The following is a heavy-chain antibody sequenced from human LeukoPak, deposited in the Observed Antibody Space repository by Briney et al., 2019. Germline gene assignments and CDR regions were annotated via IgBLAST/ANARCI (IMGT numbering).Heavy chain of an antibody. J-gene: IGHJ5*02. V-gene: IGHV4-59*01. CDR2: IYYSGST. D-gene: IGHD3-3*01. CDR1: GGSIGSYY. Sequence: SETLSLTCTVSGGSIGSYYWSWIRQPPGKGLEWIGYIYYSGSTNYNPSLKSRVTISVDTSKNQFSLKLSSVTAADTAVYYCARGHNLFWSGYNWFDPWGQGTLVTVSS. CDR3: ARGHNLFWSGYNWFDP.